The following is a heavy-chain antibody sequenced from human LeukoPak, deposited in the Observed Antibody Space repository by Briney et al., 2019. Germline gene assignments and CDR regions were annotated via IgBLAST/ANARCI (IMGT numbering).Heavy chain of an antibody. CDR3: ARVPWRLQYFDY. J-gene: IGHJ4*02. CDR1: GGSINSYY. Sequence: PSETPSLTCTVSGGSINSYYWSWIRQPPGKALEWIGYIYYSGSTYYNPSLKSRVTISVDTSKNRFSLKLSSVTAADTAVYYCARVPWRLQYFDYWGQGTLVTVSS. D-gene: IGHD4-11*01. V-gene: IGHV4-59*08. CDR2: IYYSGST.